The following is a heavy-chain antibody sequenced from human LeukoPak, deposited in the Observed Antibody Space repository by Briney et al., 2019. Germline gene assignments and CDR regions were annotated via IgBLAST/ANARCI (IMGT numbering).Heavy chain of an antibody. Sequence: SETLSLTCTVSGASVSSGSNYWSWIRQPPGKGLEWIGYIYKSGSTNYNPSLKSRVTISVDTSKKQISLKLSSVTAADTAVYYCARDPYYCGSGYGMDVWGKGTTVTVSS. V-gene: IGHV4-61*01. J-gene: IGHJ6*04. D-gene: IGHD3-10*01. CDR3: ARDPYYCGSGYGMDV. CDR1: GASVSSGSNY. CDR2: IYKSGST.